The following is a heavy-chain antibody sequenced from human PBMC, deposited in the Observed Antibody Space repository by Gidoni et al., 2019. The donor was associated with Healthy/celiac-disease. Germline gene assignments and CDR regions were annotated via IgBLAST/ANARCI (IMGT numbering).Heavy chain of an antibody. CDR3: AKVLPFCSY. Sequence: QVQLVESGGGVVQPGRSLRLSCAAPGFTFRSYGMHWVRQAPGTGLEWVAGISYDGSNKYYADSVKGRFTISSDNSKNTLYLQMNSLRAEVTAVYYCAKVLPFCSYWGQGTLVTVSS. CDR2: ISYDGSNK. D-gene: IGHD2-21*01. J-gene: IGHJ4*02. CDR1: GFTFRSYG. V-gene: IGHV3-30*18.